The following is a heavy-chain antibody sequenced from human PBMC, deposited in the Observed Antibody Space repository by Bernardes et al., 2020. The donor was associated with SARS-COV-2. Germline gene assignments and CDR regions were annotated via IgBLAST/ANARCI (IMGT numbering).Heavy chain of an antibody. J-gene: IGHJ5*02. Sequence: SETLSLTCIVSGGSISGSDYYWSWIRQPPGKGLEWIGEINHSGSTNYNPSLKSRVTISVDTSKNQFSLKLSSVTAADTAVYYCARAGYSSSWYGVRRWFDPWGQGTLVTVSS. CDR1: GGSISGSDYY. D-gene: IGHD6-13*01. V-gene: IGHV4-39*07. CDR2: INHSGST. CDR3: ARAGYSSSWYGVRRWFDP.